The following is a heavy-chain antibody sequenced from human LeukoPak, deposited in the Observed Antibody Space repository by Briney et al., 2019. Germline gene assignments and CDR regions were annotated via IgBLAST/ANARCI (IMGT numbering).Heavy chain of an antibody. CDR2: IVVGSGNT. Sequence: TSVKVSCKASGFTFSSSTIQWVRQARGQRLECMGWIVVGSGNTNYAQNFQERVTITRDMSTSTAYMEVSSLRSEDTAVYYCAADLPGGAMFDPWGQGTLVTVSS. CDR1: GFTFSSST. D-gene: IGHD3-16*01. V-gene: IGHV1-58*02. J-gene: IGHJ5*02. CDR3: AADLPGGAMFDP.